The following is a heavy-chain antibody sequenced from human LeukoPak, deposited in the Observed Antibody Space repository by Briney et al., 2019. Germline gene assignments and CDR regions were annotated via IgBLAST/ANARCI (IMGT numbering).Heavy chain of an antibody. V-gene: IGHV4-59*08. CDR2: IYYSGST. CDR1: GGSISSYY. J-gene: IGHJ4*02. Sequence: SETLSLTCTVSGGSISSYYWSWIRQPPGKGLEWIGYIYYSGSTNYNPSLKSRVTISVDTSKNQFSLKLSSVTAADTAVYYCARQDYDSSGKKLGLDYWGQGTLVTVSS. D-gene: IGHD3-22*01. CDR3: ARQDYDSSGKKLGLDY.